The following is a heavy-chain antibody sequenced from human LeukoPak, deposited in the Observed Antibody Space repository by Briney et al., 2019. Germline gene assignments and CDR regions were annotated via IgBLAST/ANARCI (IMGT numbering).Heavy chain of an antibody. CDR2: IDYSGT. CDR3: ARDVGGSYAGDAFDI. CDR1: GGSISNYY. Sequence: PSETLSLTCTVSGGSISNYYWSWIRQPPGKGLEWIGYIDYSGTTYNPSLKSRGTISIDTSKKQFSLKLSSVTAADTAVYYCARDVGGSYAGDAFDIWGQGMMVIVSS. V-gene: IGHV4-59*12. D-gene: IGHD1-26*01. J-gene: IGHJ3*02.